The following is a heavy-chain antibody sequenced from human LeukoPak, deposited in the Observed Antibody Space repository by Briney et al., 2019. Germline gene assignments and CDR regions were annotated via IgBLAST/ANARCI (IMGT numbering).Heavy chain of an antibody. Sequence: GGSLRLSCAASGFTFSSYAMHWVRQAPGKGLEWVAVISYDGSNKYYADSVKGRFTISRDNAKNSLYLQMNSLRAEDTAVYYCARVDAHYYYGMDVWGQGTTVTVSS. CDR1: GFTFSSYA. CDR2: ISYDGSNK. J-gene: IGHJ6*02. CDR3: ARVDAHYYYGMDV. V-gene: IGHV3-30*04.